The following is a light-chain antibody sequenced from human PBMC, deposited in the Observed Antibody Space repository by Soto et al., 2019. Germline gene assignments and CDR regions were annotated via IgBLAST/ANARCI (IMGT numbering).Light chain of an antibody. CDR2: KAT. V-gene: IGKV1-5*03. CDR1: QSIGSW. CDR3: QQYNDFQYT. Sequence: DIQMTQSPSTLSASVGDGVTITCRASQSIGSWLSWYQQKPGKAPKLLIYKATHLQSGVPSRFSGSGSGTDFSLTISSLQPVDSATYFCQQYNDFQYTFGLGTKLEI. J-gene: IGKJ2*01.